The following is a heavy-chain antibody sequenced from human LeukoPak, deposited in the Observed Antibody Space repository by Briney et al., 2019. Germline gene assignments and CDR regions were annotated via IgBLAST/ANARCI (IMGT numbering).Heavy chain of an antibody. Sequence: SETLSLTCEVSGGSLSSSRYSWNWIRQPPGKGLEWIGYIYHSGSAYYNPPLKSRLTISVDTSRNQFSLRLSSVTAADTAVYYCAREGDFDAFDDWGQGTLVSVSS. CDR1: GGSLSSSRYS. J-gene: IGHJ4*02. CDR3: AREGDFDAFDD. CDR2: IYHSGSA. V-gene: IGHV4-30-2*01. D-gene: IGHD2-21*02.